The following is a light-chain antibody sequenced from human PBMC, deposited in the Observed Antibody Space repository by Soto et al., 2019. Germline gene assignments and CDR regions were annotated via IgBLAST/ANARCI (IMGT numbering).Light chain of an antibody. J-gene: IGKJ3*01. CDR2: TAS. V-gene: IGKV1-39*01. CDR3: QHSYSTPIT. Sequence: DIQMTQSPSSLSAYVGDRVTITCRASQSISNRLNWYQQQPGKAPKLLIYTASSLESGVPSRFSGSGSGTDFTLTINSLQPEDLATYYCQHSYSTPITFGPGTKVDIK. CDR1: QSISNR.